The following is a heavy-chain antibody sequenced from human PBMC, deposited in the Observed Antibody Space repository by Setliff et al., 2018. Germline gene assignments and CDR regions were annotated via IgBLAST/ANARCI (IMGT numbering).Heavy chain of an antibody. D-gene: IGHD2-8*01. V-gene: IGHV3-66*01. Sequence: GGSLRLSCAASGFTVNTNYMTWVRQAPGKGLEWVSITYRDGSTYYAESVKGRFTPSRDSTKNTLSLQMNSLRVEDTAFYYCGTNSDSMHYIDFWGQGTLVTVSS. CDR2: TYRDGST. CDR1: GFTVNTNY. CDR3: GTNSDSMHYIDF. J-gene: IGHJ4*02.